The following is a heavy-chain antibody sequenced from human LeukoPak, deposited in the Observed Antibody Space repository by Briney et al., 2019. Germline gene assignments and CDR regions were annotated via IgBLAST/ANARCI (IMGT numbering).Heavy chain of an antibody. CDR1: GGSFSGYY. Sequence: SETLSLTCAVYGGSFSGYYWSWIRQPPGKGLEWIGEINHSGSTNYNPSLKSRVTISVDTSKNQFSLKLSSVTAADTAVYYCAGLYSSSSGTRDWYFDLWGRGTLVTVSS. J-gene: IGHJ2*01. D-gene: IGHD6-6*01. V-gene: IGHV4-34*01. CDR3: AGLYSSSSGTRDWYFDL. CDR2: INHSGST.